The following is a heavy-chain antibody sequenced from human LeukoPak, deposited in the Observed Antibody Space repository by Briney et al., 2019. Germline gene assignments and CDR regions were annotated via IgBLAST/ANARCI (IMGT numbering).Heavy chain of an antibody. D-gene: IGHD3-9*01. CDR1: GFTFSSYA. CDR3: AKSPSYYDILTGYFDY. Sequence: GGSLRLSCAASGFTFSSYAMSWVRQAPGKGLEWVSAISGSGGSTYYADSVKGRFTISRDNSKNTLYLQMNSLRAEDTAVYYCAKSPSYYDILTGYFDYWGQGTLVTVSS. J-gene: IGHJ4*02. CDR2: ISGSGGST. V-gene: IGHV3-23*01.